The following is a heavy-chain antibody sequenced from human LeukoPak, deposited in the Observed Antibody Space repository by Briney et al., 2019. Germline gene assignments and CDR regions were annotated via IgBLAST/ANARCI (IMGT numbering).Heavy chain of an antibody. V-gene: IGHV4-39*01. Sequence: SETLSLTCTVSGGSISRSSYYWGWIRQPPGKGLEWIGSIYYSGSTYYNPSLKSRVTISVDTSKNQFSLKLSSMTAADTAVYYCARVSGITMIVVVPEDGFDIWGQGTMVTVSS. CDR2: IYYSGST. CDR1: GGSISRSSYY. CDR3: ARVSGITMIVVVPEDGFDI. J-gene: IGHJ3*02. D-gene: IGHD3-22*01.